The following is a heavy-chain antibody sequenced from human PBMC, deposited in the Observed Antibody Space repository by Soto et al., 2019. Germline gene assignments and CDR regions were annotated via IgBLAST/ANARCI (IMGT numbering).Heavy chain of an antibody. Sequence: EVQLVESGGGLVKPGGFLRLSCAASGFTFSSYSMNWVRQAPGKGLEWVSSISSSSSYIYYADSVKGRFTISRDNAKNSLYLQMNSLRAEDTAVYYCVKMTTVTARAFDIWGQGTMVTVSS. CDR2: ISSSSSYI. J-gene: IGHJ3*02. D-gene: IGHD4-17*01. CDR3: VKMTTVTARAFDI. CDR1: GFTFSSYS. V-gene: IGHV3-21*01.